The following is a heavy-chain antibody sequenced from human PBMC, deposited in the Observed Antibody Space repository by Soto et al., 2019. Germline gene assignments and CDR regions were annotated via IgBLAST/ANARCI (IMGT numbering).Heavy chain of an antibody. J-gene: IGHJ3*01. V-gene: IGHV3-53*01. CDR2: LYDVDGS. D-gene: IGHD1-1*01. CDR3: ATWHEREHAFDV. CDR1: GLTISGKKY. Sequence: DVQLVASGGGLIQPGESLRLSCAAFGLTISGKKYVAWVRQAPGKGLEWVSALYDVDGSFYADSVTGRFTTSSDSSKTTVYLQMNDLRPDDTAVYYCATWHEREHAFDVWGQGTTVTISS.